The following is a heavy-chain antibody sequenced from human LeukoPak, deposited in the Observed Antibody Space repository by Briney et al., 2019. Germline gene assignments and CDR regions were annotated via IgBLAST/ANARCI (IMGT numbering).Heavy chain of an antibody. D-gene: IGHD3-3*01. CDR1: GVSISSSSYY. CDR3: ARGFYDFWSGYNNNWFDP. CDR2: IYYSGST. Sequence: SETLSLTCTVSGVSISSSSYYWGWIRQPPGKGLEWIGSIYYSGSTYYNPSLKSRVTISVDTSKNQFSLKLSSVTAADTAVYYCARGFYDFWSGYNNNWFDPWGQGTLVTVSS. V-gene: IGHV4-39*01. J-gene: IGHJ5*02.